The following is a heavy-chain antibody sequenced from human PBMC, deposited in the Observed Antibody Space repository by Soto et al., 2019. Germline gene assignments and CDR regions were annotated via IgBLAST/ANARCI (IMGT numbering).Heavy chain of an antibody. V-gene: IGHV1-69*13. Sequence: AVKVSCKASGGTFSSYAISWVRQAPGQGLEWMGGIIPIFGTANYAQKFQGRVTITADESTSTAYMELSSLRSEDTAVYYCARDYERTYSFDPWGQGTLVTVSS. J-gene: IGHJ5*02. CDR3: ARDYERTYSFDP. CDR2: IIPIFGTA. CDR1: GGTFSSYA. D-gene: IGHD3-16*01.